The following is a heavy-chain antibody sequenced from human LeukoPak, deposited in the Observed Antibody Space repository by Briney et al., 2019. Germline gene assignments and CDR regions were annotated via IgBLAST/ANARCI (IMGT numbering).Heavy chain of an antibody. CDR3: AKVGGGWFSTFVY. CDR2: ISGSGGST. D-gene: IGHD6-19*01. V-gene: IGHV3-23*01. J-gene: IGHJ4*02. Sequence: GGSLRLSCAASGFTFNNYAMSWVRQAPGKGLEWVSGISGSGGSTYFPDSVMGRFTISRDNSKNTLYLQMNSLRAEDTAVYYCAKVGGGWFSTFVYWGQGTLVTVSS. CDR1: GFTFNNYA.